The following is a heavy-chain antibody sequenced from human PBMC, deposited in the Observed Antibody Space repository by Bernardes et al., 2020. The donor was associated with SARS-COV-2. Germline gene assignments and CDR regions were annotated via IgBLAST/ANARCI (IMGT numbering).Heavy chain of an antibody. V-gene: IGHV3-21*01. D-gene: IGHD6-6*01. Sequence: GRSLRLSCAASGFTFSSYSMNWVRQAPGKGLEWVSSISSSNSYIYYADSVKGRFTISRDNAKNSLYLQMNSLRAEDTAVYYCARDQYSSSSFRLKYYYYGMDVWGQGTTVIVSS. CDR2: ISSSNSYI. CDR3: ARDQYSSSSFRLKYYYYGMDV. J-gene: IGHJ6*02. CDR1: GFTFSSYS.